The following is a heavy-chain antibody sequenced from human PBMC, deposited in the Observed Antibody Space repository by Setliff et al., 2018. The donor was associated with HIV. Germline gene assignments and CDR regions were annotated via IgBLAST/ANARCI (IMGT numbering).Heavy chain of an antibody. D-gene: IGHD6-19*01. CDR2: ISSSSSTI. CDR1: GFTFSSYS. J-gene: IGHJ4*02. CDR3: AKNFYSSPWSPLEY. V-gene: IGHV3-48*04. Sequence: GGSLRLSCAASGFTFSSYSMNWVRQAPGKGLEWVSYISSSSSTIYYADSVKGRFTISRDNAKNSLYLQMNSLRAEDTAVYYCAKNFYSSPWSPLEYWGQGTLVTVSS.